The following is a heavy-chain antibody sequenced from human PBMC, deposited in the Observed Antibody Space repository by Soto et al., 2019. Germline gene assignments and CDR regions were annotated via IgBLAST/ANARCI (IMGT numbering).Heavy chain of an antibody. CDR3: ARQRATVVTQAYFDH. J-gene: IGHJ4*02. V-gene: IGHV4-39*01. CDR2: IYYSGRT. CDR1: GESISSSSYY. Sequence: SETLSLTCIVSGESISSSSYYWGWIRQPPGKGLEWIGSIYYSGRTYYNPSFKSRVTISIDTSKNQFSLKLSSVTATDTAVYYCARQRATVVTQAYFDHWGQGALVTVS. D-gene: IGHD2-21*02.